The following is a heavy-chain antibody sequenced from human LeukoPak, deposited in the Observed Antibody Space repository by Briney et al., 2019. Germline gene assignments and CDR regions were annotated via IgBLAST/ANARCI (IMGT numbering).Heavy chain of an antibody. D-gene: IGHD3-9*01. CDR3: ARDLLYYDIMTGYFSCEICA. Sequence: SETLCLSCTASGGSLSSYAWSWVRQPPGKGLEWIGYIYYSGSTNYNPSLKSRVTISVDTSKKQFSLKLSSVTHTDTAVYYCARDLLYYDIMTGYFSCEICAWGPITLVTVSS. J-gene: IGHJ5*02. V-gene: IGHV4-59*01. CDR2: IYYSGST. CDR1: GGSLSSYA.